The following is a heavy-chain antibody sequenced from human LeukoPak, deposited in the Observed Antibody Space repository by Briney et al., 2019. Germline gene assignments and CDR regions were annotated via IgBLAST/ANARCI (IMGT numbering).Heavy chain of an antibody. V-gene: IGHV3-23*01. CDR3: AKHILRAPIVADAFDI. Sequence: GGSLRLSCAASGFTFSSYAMSWVRQAPGKGLEWVSAISGSGGSTYYADSVKGRFTISRDNSKNTLYLQMNSLRAEDTAVYYCAKHILRAPIVADAFDIWGQGTMVTVSS. D-gene: IGHD1-26*01. J-gene: IGHJ3*02. CDR1: GFTFSSYA. CDR2: ISGSGGST.